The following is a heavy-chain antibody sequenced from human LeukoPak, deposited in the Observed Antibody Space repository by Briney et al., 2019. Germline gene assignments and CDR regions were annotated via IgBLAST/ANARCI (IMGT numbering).Heavy chain of an antibody. D-gene: IGHD3-22*01. V-gene: IGHV1-69*05. Sequence: AASVKVSCKASGGTFSSYAISWVRQAPGQGLEWMGGIIPIFGTANYAQKFQGRVTITTDESTSTAYMELSSLRSEDTAVYYCARRLYYYDSSGHDAFDNWGQGTMVTVSS. CDR2: IIPIFGTA. CDR3: ARRLYYYDSSGHDAFDN. J-gene: IGHJ3*02. CDR1: GGTFSSYA.